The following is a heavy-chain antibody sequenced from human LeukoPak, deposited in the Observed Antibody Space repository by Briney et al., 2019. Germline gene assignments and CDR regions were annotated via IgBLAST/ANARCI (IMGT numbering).Heavy chain of an antibody. Sequence: GGSLRLSCVGSGFSFSAFWMAWVRQAPGKGLEWVANMKHDRSAKHYVDSVKGRFTISRDNAKNSLYLHMNSLRAEDTAVYYCAGDVDGSLDYWGQGTLVTVSS. J-gene: IGHJ4*02. CDR3: AGDVDGSLDY. CDR2: MKHDRSAK. CDR1: GFSFSAFW. V-gene: IGHV3-7*01. D-gene: IGHD1-26*01.